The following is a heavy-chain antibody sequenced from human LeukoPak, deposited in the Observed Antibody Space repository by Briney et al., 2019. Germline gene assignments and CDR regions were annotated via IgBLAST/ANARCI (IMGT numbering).Heavy chain of an antibody. Sequence: SETLSLTCTVSGGSISSYYWSWLRQPPGKGLEWIGYIYYSGSTNYNPSLKSRVTISVDTSKNQFSLKLSSVTAADTAVYYCARVVVGMATTYFDYWGQGTLVTVSS. D-gene: IGHD5-12*01. V-gene: IGHV4-59*01. CDR3: ARVVVGMATTYFDY. CDR1: GGSISSYY. J-gene: IGHJ4*02. CDR2: IYYSGST.